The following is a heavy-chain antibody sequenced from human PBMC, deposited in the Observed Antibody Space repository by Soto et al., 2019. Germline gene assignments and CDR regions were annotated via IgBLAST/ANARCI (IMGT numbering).Heavy chain of an antibody. CDR1: GFTFDDYG. CDR3: ARLYSSGWYGPGRY. J-gene: IGHJ4*02. Sequence: EVQLVESGGGVVRPGGSLRLSCAASGFTFDDYGMSWVRQAPGKGLEWVSGINWNGGSTGYADSVKGRFTISRDNAKNSLYLKVNSLRAEGTALYYCARLYSSGWYGPGRYWGQGTLVTVYS. D-gene: IGHD6-19*01. V-gene: IGHV3-20*04. CDR2: INWNGGST.